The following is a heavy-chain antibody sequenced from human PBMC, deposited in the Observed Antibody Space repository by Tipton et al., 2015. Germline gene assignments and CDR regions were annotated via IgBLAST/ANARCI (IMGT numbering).Heavy chain of an antibody. V-gene: IGHV4-31*03. CDR2: MFYTGST. CDR1: GGSISSGRYY. J-gene: IGHJ5*02. CDR3: ARGGNNWFDP. Sequence: LRLSCIVSGGSISSGRYYWTWIRQHPGKGLEWIGYMFYTGSTYYNPSLKSRVTISVDTSKNQFSLNLSSVTAADTAVYYCARGGNNWFDPWGQGTLVTVSS. D-gene: IGHD2-15*01.